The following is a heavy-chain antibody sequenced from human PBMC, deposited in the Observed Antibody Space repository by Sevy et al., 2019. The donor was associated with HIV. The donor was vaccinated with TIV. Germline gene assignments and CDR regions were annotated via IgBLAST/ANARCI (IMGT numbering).Heavy chain of an antibody. CDR3: ARGLFDY. J-gene: IGHJ4*02. V-gene: IGHV4-61*01. CDR1: GDSVSGGNYY. Sequence: GSLRLSCTVSGDSVSGGNYYWSWIRQPPGRGLEWIGYIYYSGSTNYNPALKSRVTISIDTSKNQYSLRLTSVTAADTAGYYCARGLFDYWGQGTLVTVSS. CDR2: IYYSGST.